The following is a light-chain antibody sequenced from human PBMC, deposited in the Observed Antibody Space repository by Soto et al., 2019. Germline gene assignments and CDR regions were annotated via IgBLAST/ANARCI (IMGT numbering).Light chain of an antibody. V-gene: IGKV4-1*01. Sequence: DIVLTQSPDSLAVSLGERATIRCRSSQSVFYGSNNKNYLAWYQHKPGQPPRLLIYWASTRESGVPDRFSGSGSGTDFTLTISSLQAEDVAVYYCQQSHMGLALSFGGGTKVEI. CDR3: QQSHMGLALS. CDR2: WAS. CDR1: QSVFYGSNNKNY. J-gene: IGKJ4*01.